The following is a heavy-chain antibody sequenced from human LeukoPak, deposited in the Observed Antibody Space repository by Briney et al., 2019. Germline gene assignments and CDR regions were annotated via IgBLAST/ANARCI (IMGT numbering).Heavy chain of an antibody. J-gene: IGHJ3*02. CDR3: AKTTRASIRSAFDI. CDR1: GGSITTSSYY. CDR2: TSHRGTT. V-gene: IGHV4-39*01. Sequence: SETLSLTCTVSGGSITTSSYYWGWVRQPPGKGLEWIGCTSHRGTTFYSPSLRSRVSISVDTSNSQFSLKLSSMAATDTAVYYCAKTTRASIRSAFDIWGQGTLVTVSS. D-gene: IGHD1-7*01.